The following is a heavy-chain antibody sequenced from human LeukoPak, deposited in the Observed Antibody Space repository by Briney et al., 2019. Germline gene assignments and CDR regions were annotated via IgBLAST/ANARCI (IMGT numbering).Heavy chain of an antibody. CDR1: GGAISNYY. CDR2: IHSSGST. V-gene: IGHV4-59*01. CDR3: ARAVSVTAAGPGY. J-gene: IGHJ4*02. D-gene: IGHD6-13*01. Sequence: SQTLSLTRTVSGGAISNYYWSWIPEPPGKGVEWIAYIHSSGSTNSNPSPKSRVTISVVMPKDHFSLEFAALPTADTAIYYCARAVSVTAAGPGYWGQGTLVTVRS.